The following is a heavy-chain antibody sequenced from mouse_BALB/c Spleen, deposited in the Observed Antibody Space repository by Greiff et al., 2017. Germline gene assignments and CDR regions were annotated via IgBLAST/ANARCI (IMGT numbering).Heavy chain of an antibody. D-gene: IGHD1-1*01. J-gene: IGHJ2*01. CDR3: ARFPYYYGSSWGYYFDY. Sequence: VQLQQSGAELVRPGTSVKVSCKASGYAFTNYLIEWVKQRPGQGLEWIGVINPGSGGTNYNEKFKGKATLTADKSSSTAYMQLSSLTSDDSAVYFCARFPYYYGSSWGYYFDYWGQGTTLTVSS. CDR2: INPGSGGT. V-gene: IGHV1-54*01. CDR1: GYAFTNYL.